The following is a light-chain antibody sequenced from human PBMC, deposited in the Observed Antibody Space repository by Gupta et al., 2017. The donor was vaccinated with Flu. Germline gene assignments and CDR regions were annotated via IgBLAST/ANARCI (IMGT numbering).Light chain of an antibody. CDR2: GAS. V-gene: IGKV3-15*01. CDR1: QSVSSN. Sequence: EIVITQSPATLSVSPGERATLSCRASQSVSSNLALYQQKPCQDPRLLLYGASTRATGIPARISGSGCGTEFTITISSLQAADFAVYYCQQYNSWPPTYSFGQGTKLEIK. J-gene: IGKJ2*03. CDR3: QQYNSWPPTYS.